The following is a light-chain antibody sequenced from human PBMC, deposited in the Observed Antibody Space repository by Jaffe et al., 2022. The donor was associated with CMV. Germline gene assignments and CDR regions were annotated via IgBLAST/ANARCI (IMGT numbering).Light chain of an antibody. J-gene: IGKJ4*01. V-gene: IGKV1-8*01. CDR1: QAISSY. Sequence: AIRITQSPSSLSASTGDRVTITCRASQAISSYLAWYQQKPGKAPKLLIHAASTLQSGVPSRFSGSGSGADFTLTISCLQSEDFATYYCQQYYSYPLTFGGGTKVEIK. CDR3: QQYYSYPLT. CDR2: AAS.